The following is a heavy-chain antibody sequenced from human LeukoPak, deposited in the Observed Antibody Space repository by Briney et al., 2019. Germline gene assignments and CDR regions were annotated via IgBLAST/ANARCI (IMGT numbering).Heavy chain of an antibody. CDR1: GYTFTSYD. CDR3: TTDIHVRGVITPPFDY. Sequence: GASVKVSCKASGYTFTSYDINWVRQATGQGLERMGRMNPNSGNTGYAQKFQGRVTMTRNTSINTAYMELSSLRSEDTAVYYCTTDIHVRGVITPPFDYWGQGTLVTVSS. D-gene: IGHD3-10*01. J-gene: IGHJ4*02. CDR2: MNPNSGNT. V-gene: IGHV1-8*01.